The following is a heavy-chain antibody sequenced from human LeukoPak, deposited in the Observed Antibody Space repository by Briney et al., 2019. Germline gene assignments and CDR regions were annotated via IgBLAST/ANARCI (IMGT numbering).Heavy chain of an antibody. CDR2: IKQDGSEK. Sequence: ETLSLTCTVSGGSISSYYWSWVRQAPGKGLEWLANIKQDGSEKYYVDSVKGRFTISRDNAKNSLYLQMNSLRAEDTAVYYCATPVVAPYYGSGSYSDYWGQGTLVTVSS. J-gene: IGHJ4*02. CDR3: ATPVVAPYYGSGSYSDY. V-gene: IGHV3-7*01. CDR1: GGSISSYY. D-gene: IGHD3-10*01.